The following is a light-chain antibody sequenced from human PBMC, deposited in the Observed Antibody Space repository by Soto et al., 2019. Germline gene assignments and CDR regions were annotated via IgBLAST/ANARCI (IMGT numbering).Light chain of an antibody. Sequence: IVLTQSPATLSLSPGERGTLSCRASQSVTNNYLVWYQQKPGQAPSLLIYDASRRATGIPDRFSGSGSGTDCSVAISRVEPDEFAVYYCQQGAHSPRTFGQGTKVDIK. CDR2: DAS. V-gene: IGKV3-20*01. CDR3: QQGAHSPRT. J-gene: IGKJ2*01. CDR1: QSVTNNY.